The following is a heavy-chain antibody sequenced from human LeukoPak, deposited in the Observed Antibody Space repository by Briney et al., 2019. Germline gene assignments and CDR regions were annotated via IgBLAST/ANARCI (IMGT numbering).Heavy chain of an antibody. D-gene: IGHD3-10*01. Sequence: ASVKVSCKASGGTFSTYAISWVRQAPGQGLEWMGIINPSGGSTSYAQKFQGRVTMTRDMSTSTVYMELSSLRSEDTAVYYCARGLNRYDYYGSGSYYSGLDYWGQGTLVTVSS. J-gene: IGHJ4*02. CDR1: GGTFSTYA. CDR3: ARGLNRYDYYGSGSYYSGLDY. CDR2: INPSGGST. V-gene: IGHV1-46*01.